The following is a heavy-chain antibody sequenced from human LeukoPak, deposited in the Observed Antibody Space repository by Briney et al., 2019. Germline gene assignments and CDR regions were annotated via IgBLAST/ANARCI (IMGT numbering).Heavy chain of an antibody. CDR2: IYNSGST. D-gene: IGHD1-1*01. J-gene: IGHJ4*02. CDR1: GGSISSGGYY. V-gene: IGHV4-31*03. CDR3: ASGDNDPLFDY. Sequence: SETLSLTCTVSGGSISSGGYYWSWIRQHPGKGLEWIGSIYNSGSTNYNPSLQGRVTISLDTSRNQFSLKLSSVTAADTAVYYCASGDNDPLFDYWGQGTLVTVSS.